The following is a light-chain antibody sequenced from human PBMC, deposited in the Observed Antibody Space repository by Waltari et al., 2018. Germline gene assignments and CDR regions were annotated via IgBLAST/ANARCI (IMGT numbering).Light chain of an antibody. CDR2: DVY. CDR3: NSYTSTTTPNWV. V-gene: IGLV2-14*03. Sequence: STLTQPASVSGSTGQTITLSRPLTNINLFTSYQQLPGKVPKLILYDVYNRPSGVSSRFSGSKSGNTASLTISGLQAEDEADYYCNSYTSTTTPNWVFGGGTKLTVL. CDR1: NINLF. J-gene: IGLJ3*02.